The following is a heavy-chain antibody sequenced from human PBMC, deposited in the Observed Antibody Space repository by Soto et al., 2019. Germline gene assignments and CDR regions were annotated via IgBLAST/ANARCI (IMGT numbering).Heavy chain of an antibody. J-gene: IGHJ4*02. Sequence: QVQLVESGGGVVQPGKSLRLSCAASGFTFSTYGMHWVRQAPGKGLEWVAVIWYDGSNKYHGDSLKGRFTISRDNSKNTLYLQINNLSAEDPAVYYCGRDGALGDTAVVDSWGQGTLVTVSS. D-gene: IGHD5-18*01. CDR3: GRDGALGDTAVVDS. CDR1: GFTFSTYG. V-gene: IGHV3-33*01. CDR2: IWYDGSNK.